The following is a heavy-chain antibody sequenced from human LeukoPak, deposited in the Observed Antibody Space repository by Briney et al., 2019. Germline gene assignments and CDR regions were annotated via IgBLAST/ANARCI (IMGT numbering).Heavy chain of an antibody. CDR3: AKDILWFGEFSTLGAFDI. Sequence: PGRSLRLSCAASGFTFDDYAMHWVRQAPGKGLEWVSGISWNSGSIGYADSVKGRFTISRDNAKNSLYLQMNSLRAEDTALYYCAKDILWFGEFSTLGAFDIWGQGTMVTVSS. D-gene: IGHD3-10*01. CDR2: ISWNSGSI. V-gene: IGHV3-9*01. J-gene: IGHJ3*02. CDR1: GFTFDDYA.